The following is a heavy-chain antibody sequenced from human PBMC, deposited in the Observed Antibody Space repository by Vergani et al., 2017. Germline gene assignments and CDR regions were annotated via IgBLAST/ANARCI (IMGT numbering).Heavy chain of an antibody. D-gene: IGHD2-21*01. CDR2: IKSTFDRGTT. V-gene: IGHV3-15*07. CDR3: TTDPRYCGDGSCXWLRDHHYYGMDA. Sequence: EVQLVESGGGIVKPGGSLRLSCVASGFSFRNAWMNWVRRTPGKGLEWVGRIKSTFDRGTTDYAAAVKGRFTISRDDSKNTLFLQMNGLKTEDIGVYYCTTDPRYCGDGSCXWLRDHHYYGMDAWGQGTTVTVSS. J-gene: IGHJ6*02. CDR1: GFSFRNAW.